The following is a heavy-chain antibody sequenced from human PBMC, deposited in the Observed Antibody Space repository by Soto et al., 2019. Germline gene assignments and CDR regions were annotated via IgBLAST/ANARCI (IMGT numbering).Heavy chain of an antibody. J-gene: IGHJ4*02. D-gene: IGHD2-2*01. CDR2: MNPNSGNT. CDR3: AREAAALGNDY. V-gene: IGHV1-8*01. Sequence: QVQLVQSGAEVKKPGASVKVSCTASGYTFTSYDINWVRQATGQGLEWMGWMNPNSGNTGYAQTFQGRVTMTRNSSIITAYMELSSLRAEDTAVYYCAREAAALGNDYWGQGTLVTVSS. CDR1: GYTFTSYD.